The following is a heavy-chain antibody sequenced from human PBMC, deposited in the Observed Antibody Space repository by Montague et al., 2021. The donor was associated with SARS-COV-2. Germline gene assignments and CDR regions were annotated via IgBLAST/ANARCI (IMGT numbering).Heavy chain of an antibody. CDR3: ARKGLHSSSWYYYYYGMDV. CDR1: GGSFSGYY. J-gene: IGHJ6*02. V-gene: IGHV4-34*01. CDR2: INHSGST. Sequence: SDTLSLTCAVYGGSFSGYYWSWIRQPPGKGLEWIGEINHSGSTNYNPSLKSRVTISVDTSKNQFSLKLSSVTAADTAVYYCARKGLHSSSWYYYYYGMDVWGQGTTVTVSS. D-gene: IGHD6-13*01.